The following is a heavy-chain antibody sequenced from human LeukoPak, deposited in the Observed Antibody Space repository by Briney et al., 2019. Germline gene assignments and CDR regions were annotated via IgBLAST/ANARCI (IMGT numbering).Heavy chain of an antibody. CDR2: ISSSGSTI. V-gene: IGHV3-48*03. CDR1: GFTFSSYE. J-gene: IGHJ4*02. Sequence: GGSLRLSCAASGFTFSSYEMNWVRQAPGKGLEWVSYISSSGSTIYYADSVKGRFTISRDNAKNTLYLQMNSLRAEDTAVYYCTRTYGGFDYWGQGTLVTVSS. CDR3: TRTYGGFDY. D-gene: IGHD4-23*01.